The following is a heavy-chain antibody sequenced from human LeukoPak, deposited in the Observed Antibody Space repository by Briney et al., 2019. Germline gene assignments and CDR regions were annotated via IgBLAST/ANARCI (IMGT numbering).Heavy chain of an antibody. CDR3: AKTPGHYSLNWFDP. CDR1: GFTFSGYA. CDR2: INDSGGNK. D-gene: IGHD1-14*01. Sequence: PGGSLRLSCAASGFTFSGYAMSWVRQAPGKGLEWVSGINDSGGNKYYADSVKGWFTISRDDSKNTLYLQMNSLRAEDTAVYYCAKTPGHYSLNWFDPWGQGTLVTVSS. J-gene: IGHJ5*02. V-gene: IGHV3-23*01.